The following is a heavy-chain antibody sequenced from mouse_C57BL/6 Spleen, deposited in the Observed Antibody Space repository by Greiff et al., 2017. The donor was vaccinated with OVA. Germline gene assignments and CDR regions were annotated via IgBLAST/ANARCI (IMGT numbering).Heavy chain of an antibody. Sequence: QVQLKQPGAELVKPGASVKMSCKASGYTFTSYWITWVKQRPGQGLEWIGDIYPGSGSTNYNEKFKSKATLTVDTSSSTAYMQLSSLTSEDSAVYYCARSYYGSSYYAMDYWGQGTSVTVSS. D-gene: IGHD1-1*01. CDR2: IYPGSGST. V-gene: IGHV1-55*01. CDR3: ARSYYGSSYYAMDY. J-gene: IGHJ4*01. CDR1: GYTFTSYW.